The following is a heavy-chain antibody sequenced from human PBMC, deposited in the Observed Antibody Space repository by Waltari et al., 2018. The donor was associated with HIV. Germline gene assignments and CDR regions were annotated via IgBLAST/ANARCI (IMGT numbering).Heavy chain of an antibody. CDR2: TYYSEVT. CDR1: GGSISLSGYY. J-gene: IGHJ4*02. Sequence: QLQLQESGPGLVKPSETLSLTCTVSGGSISLSGYYWGWIRQPPGKGREWNGSTYYSEVTYYNPPRKSRVTISVATSNNQFSLKLGSVTAADTAVYYCARLGDGSMGYWGQGTLGTVSS. CDR3: ARLGDGSMGY. D-gene: IGHD3-10*01. V-gene: IGHV4-39*01.